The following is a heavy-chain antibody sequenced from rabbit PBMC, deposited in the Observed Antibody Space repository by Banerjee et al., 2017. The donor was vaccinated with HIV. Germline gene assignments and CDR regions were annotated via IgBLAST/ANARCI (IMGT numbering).Heavy chain of an antibody. Sequence: QQQLVESGGGLVKPGASLTLTCTASGFTLSGYWMCWVRQAPGKGLELIACIYTGSSGSTDYASWAKGRVTISKASSTTVTLQMTSLTGADTATYFCARGSSYDRFYLWGPGTLVTVS. D-gene: IGHD8-1*01. J-gene: IGHJ4*01. V-gene: IGHV1S45*01. CDR2: IYTGSSGST. CDR3: ARGSSYDRFYL. CDR1: GFTLSGYW.